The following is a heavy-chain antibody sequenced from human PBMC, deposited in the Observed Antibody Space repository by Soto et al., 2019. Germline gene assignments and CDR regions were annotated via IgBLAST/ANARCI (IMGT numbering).Heavy chain of an antibody. J-gene: IGHJ3*02. V-gene: IGHV3-23*01. D-gene: IGHD2-2*01. CDR2: ISGSGGST. Sequence: EVQLLESGGGLVQPGGSLRLSCAASGFTFSSYAMSWVRQAPGKGLEWVSAISGSGGSTYYADSVKGRFTISRDNSKNPLYLQMNSLRAEDTAVYYCATYLSIVVVPAATHDAFDIWGQGTMVTVSS. CDR3: ATYLSIVVVPAATHDAFDI. CDR1: GFTFSSYA.